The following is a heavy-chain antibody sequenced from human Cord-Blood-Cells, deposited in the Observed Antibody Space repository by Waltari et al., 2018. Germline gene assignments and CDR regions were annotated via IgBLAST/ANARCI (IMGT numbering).Heavy chain of an antibody. V-gene: IGHV1-8*03. J-gene: IGHJ6*02. Sequence: QVQLVQSGAEVKKPGASVKVSCKASGYTFTSYDINWVRQATGQGLEWSGWSDANSDNTGYAKKFQGRVPITRNTSISTAYMERSSLRSEDTAVYYCARRKNGVGGMDVWGQGTTVTVSS. CDR3: ARRKNGVGGMDV. D-gene: IGHD2-8*01. CDR2: SDANSDNT. CDR1: GYTFTSYD.